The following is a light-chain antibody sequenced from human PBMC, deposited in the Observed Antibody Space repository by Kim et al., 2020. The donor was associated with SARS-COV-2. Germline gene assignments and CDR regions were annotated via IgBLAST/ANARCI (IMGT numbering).Light chain of an antibody. Sequence: PGERATLSCRASQTISTNLAWYQQKPGQAPRLLIFDASDRATGIPARFRGSGSGTDFTLTISSLEPEDFAIYYCQQRNSWPLTFGGGTKVDIK. CDR2: DAS. V-gene: IGKV3-11*01. CDR3: QQRNSWPLT. J-gene: IGKJ4*01. CDR1: QTISTN.